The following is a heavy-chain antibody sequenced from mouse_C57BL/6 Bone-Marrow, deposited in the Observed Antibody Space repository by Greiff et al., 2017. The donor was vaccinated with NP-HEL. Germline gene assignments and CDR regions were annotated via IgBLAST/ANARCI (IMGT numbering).Heavy chain of an antibody. J-gene: IGHJ3*01. V-gene: IGHV3-6*01. CDR3: ASLLLRFFAY. Sequence: EVKLMESGPGLVKPSQSLSLTCSVTGYSITSGYYWNWIRQFPGNKLEWMGYISYDGSNNYNPSLKNRISITRDTSKNQFFLKLNSVTTEDTATYYCASLLLRFFAYWGQGTLVTVSA. D-gene: IGHD1-1*01. CDR1: GYSITSGYY. CDR2: ISYDGSN.